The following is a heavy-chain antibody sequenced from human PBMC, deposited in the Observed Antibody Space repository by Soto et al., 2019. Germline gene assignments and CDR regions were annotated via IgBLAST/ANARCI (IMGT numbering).Heavy chain of an antibody. V-gene: IGHV4-59*01. CDR1: GASISCYY. J-gene: IGHJ4*02. Sequence: LALTCSVSGASISCYYWSWIRQPPGKGLEWIGYIYNSGSTNYNPSLKSRVTISVDTSKNQFSLKLGSVTAADTAVYYCARHFYDSDGYYSYDYWGQGALVTVSS. CDR2: IYNSGST. CDR3: ARHFYDSDGYYSYDY. D-gene: IGHD3-22*01.